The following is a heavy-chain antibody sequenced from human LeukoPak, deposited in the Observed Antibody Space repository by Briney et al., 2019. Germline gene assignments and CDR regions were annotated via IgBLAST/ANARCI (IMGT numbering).Heavy chain of an antibody. CDR2: INHSGST. J-gene: IGHJ4*02. V-gene: IGHV4-34*01. D-gene: IGHD3-10*01. CDR3: ARGVKGYYYGSGSYYNFDY. CDR1: GGSFSGYY. Sequence: SETLSLTCAVYGGSFSGYYWSWIRQPPGKGLEWIGEINHSGSTNYNPSLKSRVTISVDTSKNQFSLKLSSVTAADTAVYYCARGVKGYYYGSGSYYNFDYWGQGTLVTVSS.